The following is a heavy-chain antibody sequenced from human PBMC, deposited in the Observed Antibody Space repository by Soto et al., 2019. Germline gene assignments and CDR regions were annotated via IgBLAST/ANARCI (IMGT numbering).Heavy chain of an antibody. D-gene: IGHD3-9*01. CDR1: GGSISSYH. J-gene: IGHJ4*02. Sequence: SETLSHTCTVSGGSISSYHWSWIRQPPGKGLEWFGYIYYSGTTNYNPSLKSRVTISVDTSKNQFSLRLSSVTAADTAVYYCARVRDKYDSLIGYYAVGPCYFAYWGQGTPVTVS. CDR3: ARVRDKYDSLIGYYAVGPCYFAY. CDR2: IYYSGTT. V-gene: IGHV4-59*01.